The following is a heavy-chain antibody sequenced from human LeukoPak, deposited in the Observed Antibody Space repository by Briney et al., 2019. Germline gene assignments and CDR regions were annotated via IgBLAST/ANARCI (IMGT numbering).Heavy chain of an antibody. D-gene: IGHD3-10*01. Sequence: SVRVSCKASGGTFSSYAISWVRQAPGQGLEWMGGIIPIFGTANYAQKFQGRVTITTDESTSTAYMELSSLRSEDTAVYYCARSTDYYDYFDYWGQGTLVTVSS. J-gene: IGHJ4*02. CDR2: IIPIFGTA. CDR1: GGTFSSYA. V-gene: IGHV1-69*05. CDR3: ARSTDYYDYFDY.